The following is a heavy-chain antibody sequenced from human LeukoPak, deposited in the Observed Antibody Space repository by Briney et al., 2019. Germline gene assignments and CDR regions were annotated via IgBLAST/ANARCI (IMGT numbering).Heavy chain of an antibody. Sequence: PGGSLRLSCAASGFTFSSYAMSWVRQAPGKGLEWVSAISGSGGSTYYADSVKGRFTISRDNSKNTLYLQMNSPRAEDTAVYYCANQASSSGPGSYPSYFDYWGQGTLVTVSS. CDR3: ANQASSSGPGSYPSYFDY. CDR2: ISGSGGST. CDR1: GFTFSSYA. J-gene: IGHJ4*02. D-gene: IGHD3-10*01. V-gene: IGHV3-23*01.